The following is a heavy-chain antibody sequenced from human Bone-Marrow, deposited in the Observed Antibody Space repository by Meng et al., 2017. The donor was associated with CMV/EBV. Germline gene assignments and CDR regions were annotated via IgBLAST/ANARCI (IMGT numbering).Heavy chain of an antibody. CDR1: GGTLRRYA. D-gene: IGHD2-2*02. CDR2: IIPIFGTA. V-gene: IGHV1-69*05. J-gene: IGHJ3*02. CDR3: ARKSLGTSCYNCAFDI. Sequence: GGTLRRYAISWVRQARGQGLEWMGGIIPIFGTANYAQKFQGRVTITTDESTSTAYMELSSLRSEDTAVYYCARKSLGTSCYNCAFDIWGQGTMVTVSS.